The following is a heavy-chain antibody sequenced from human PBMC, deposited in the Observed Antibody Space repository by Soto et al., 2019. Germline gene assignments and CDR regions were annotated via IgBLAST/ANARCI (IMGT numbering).Heavy chain of an antibody. J-gene: IGHJ4*02. V-gene: IGHV4-39*01. Sequence: SETLSLTCTVSGGSISSSSYYWGWIRQPPGKGLEWIGSIYYSGSTYYNPSLKSRVTISVDTSKNQFSLKLSSVTAADTAVYYCARQQLDYGDYYGYRGQGTLVTVSS. D-gene: IGHD4-17*01. CDR2: IYYSGST. CDR1: GGSISSSSYY. CDR3: ARQQLDYGDYYGY.